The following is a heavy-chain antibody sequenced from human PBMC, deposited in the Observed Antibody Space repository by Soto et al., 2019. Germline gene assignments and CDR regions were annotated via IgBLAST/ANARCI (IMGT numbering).Heavy chain of an antibody. J-gene: IGHJ5*02. Sequence: PSETLSLTCTVSGGSISSYYWSWIRQPPGKGLEWIGYIYYSGSTNYNPSLKSRVTISVDTSKNQFCLKLSSVTAADTAVYYCARDPPPRPGNCFAPGGKEPLVTVPS. CDR3: ARDPPPRPGNCFAP. D-gene: IGHD7-27*01. V-gene: IGHV4-59*01. CDR1: GGSISSYY. CDR2: IYYSGST.